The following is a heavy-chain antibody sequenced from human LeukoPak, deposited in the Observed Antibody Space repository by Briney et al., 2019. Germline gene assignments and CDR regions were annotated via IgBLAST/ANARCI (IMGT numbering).Heavy chain of an antibody. Sequence: GGSLRLSCAASGFTFSSYGMSWVRQAPGKGLEWVSAISGSGGSTYYADSVKGRFTISRDNSKNTLYLQMNSLRAEDTAVYYCAKESITMVRAGDYYYMDVWGKGTTVTVSS. CDR1: GFTFSSYG. CDR2: ISGSGGST. V-gene: IGHV3-23*01. J-gene: IGHJ6*03. CDR3: AKESITMVRAGDYYYMDV. D-gene: IGHD3-10*01.